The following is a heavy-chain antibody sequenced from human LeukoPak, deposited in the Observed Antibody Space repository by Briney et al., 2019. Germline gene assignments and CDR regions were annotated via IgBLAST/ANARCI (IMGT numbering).Heavy chain of an antibody. CDR1: GGSISSYF. CDR3: AREGSDILTGYYYPFDY. Sequence: SETLSLTCTVSGGSISSYFWSWTRQPAGKGLEWIGRIYTSGSTNYNPSLKSRVTMSVDTSKNQFSLKLSSVTAADTAVYYCAREGSDILTGYYYPFDYWGQGTLVTVSS. J-gene: IGHJ4*02. CDR2: IYTSGST. D-gene: IGHD3-9*01. V-gene: IGHV4-4*07.